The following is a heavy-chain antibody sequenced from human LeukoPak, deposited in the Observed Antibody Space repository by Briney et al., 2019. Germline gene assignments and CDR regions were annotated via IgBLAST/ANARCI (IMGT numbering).Heavy chain of an antibody. CDR1: GFTFNSYA. CDR2: ISGSGGST. J-gene: IGHJ4*02. Sequence: GGSLRLSCAASGFTFNSYAMSWVRQAPGKGLEWVSAISGSGGSTYYADSVKGRFTISRDNAKNSLYLQMNSLRAEDTAVYYCARARAGPLDYWGQGTLVTVSS. V-gene: IGHV3-23*01. CDR3: ARARAGPLDY. D-gene: IGHD6-19*01.